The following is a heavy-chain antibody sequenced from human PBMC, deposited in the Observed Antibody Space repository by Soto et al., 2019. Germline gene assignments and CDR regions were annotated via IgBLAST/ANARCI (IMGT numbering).Heavy chain of an antibody. J-gene: IGHJ2*01. CDR3: ARRVWDGYNGWYFDL. CDR1: GGTFSSYA. CDR2: IIPIFGTA. Sequence: QVQLVQSGAEVKKPGSSVKVSCKASGGTFSSYAIRWVRQAPGQGLEWMGGIIPIFGTANYAQKFQGRVTITADEATSTAYMELSGLRAEDTAVYYCARRVWDGYNGWYFDLWGRGTLVTVSS. D-gene: IGHD5-12*01. V-gene: IGHV1-69*01.